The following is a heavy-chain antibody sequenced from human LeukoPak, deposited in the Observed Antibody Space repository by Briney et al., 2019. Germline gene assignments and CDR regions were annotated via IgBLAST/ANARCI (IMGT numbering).Heavy chain of an antibody. CDR3: AKDRLDIIMIPAGNDY. CDR2: ISGSGGRI. CDR1: GFTFNNYA. Sequence: GGSLRLSCAVSGFTFNNYAMTWVRQAPGKGLEWVSTISGSGGRIYYVDSVKGRFTISRDNSKNTLYLQMNSLRAEDTAVYYCAKDRLDIIMIPAGNDYWGRGTLVTVSS. D-gene: IGHD2-2*01. V-gene: IGHV3-23*01. J-gene: IGHJ4*02.